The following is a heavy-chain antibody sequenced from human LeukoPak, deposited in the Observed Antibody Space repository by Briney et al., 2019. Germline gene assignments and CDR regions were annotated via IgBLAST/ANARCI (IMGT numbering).Heavy chain of an antibody. J-gene: IGHJ3*02. V-gene: IGHV4-38-2*01. Sequence: SETLSLTCAVSGYSISSGYYWGWIRQPPGKGLEWIGSIYHSGSTYYNPSLKSRVTISVDTSKNQFSLKLSSVTAADTAVYYCARHLGGNGAFDIWGQGTMVTVSS. CDR3: ARHLGGNGAFDI. CDR1: GYSISSGYY. D-gene: IGHD4-23*01. CDR2: IYHSGST.